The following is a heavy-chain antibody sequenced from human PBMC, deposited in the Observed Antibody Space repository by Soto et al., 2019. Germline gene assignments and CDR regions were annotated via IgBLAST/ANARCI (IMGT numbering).Heavy chain of an antibody. D-gene: IGHD3-22*01. Sequence: AETLSLTCTVSGGSISSTIYYWGWIRQPPGKGLEWIECIYYTGSTNYSPSLKSRVTISVDTSKNQFSLKLSSVTAADTAVYYCAREIPYDSSGYYQHNWFDPWGQGTLVTVSS. CDR1: GGSISSTIYY. CDR2: IYYTGST. CDR3: AREIPYDSSGYYQHNWFDP. V-gene: IGHV4-39*07. J-gene: IGHJ5*02.